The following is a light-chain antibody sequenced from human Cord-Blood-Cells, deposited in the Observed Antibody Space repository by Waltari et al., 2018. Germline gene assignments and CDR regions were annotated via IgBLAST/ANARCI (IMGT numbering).Light chain of an antibody. CDR2: DVS. CDR3: SSYTSSSTVV. J-gene: IGLJ2*01. V-gene: IGLV2-14*01. Sequence: QSALTQPASVSGSPGQSIPIPCTGSSSDVGGYNYVSWYQQHPGKAPKLMLYDVSKRPSGVSNRFSGSKSGNTASLTISGLQAEDEADYYCSSYTSSSTVVFGGGTKLTVL. CDR1: SSDVGGYNY.